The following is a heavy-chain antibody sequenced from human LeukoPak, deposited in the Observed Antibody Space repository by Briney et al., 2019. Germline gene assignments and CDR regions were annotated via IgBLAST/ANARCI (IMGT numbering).Heavy chain of an antibody. J-gene: IGHJ4*02. CDR1: GGSISSSNW. D-gene: IGHD2-15*01. CDR3: ARAFLVGYSPEEYFFDY. CDR2: IHHSGTT. Sequence: PSETLSLTCTVSGGSISSSNWWGWVRQPPGKGLECIGEIHHSGTTNYNPSLKSRVTISVDKSKNEFSLKLNSVTAADTAVYYCARAFLVGYSPEEYFFDYWGQGTLVTVSS. V-gene: IGHV4-4*02.